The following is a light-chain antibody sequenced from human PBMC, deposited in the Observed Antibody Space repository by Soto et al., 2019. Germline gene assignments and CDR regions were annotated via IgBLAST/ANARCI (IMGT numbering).Light chain of an antibody. CDR2: DVS. V-gene: IGLV2-14*01. CDR1: SSDVGAYNY. CDR3: CSYTTSSTVV. Sequence: QSALTQPASVSGSPGQSITISCTGTSSDVGAYNYVSWYQQYPGKAPKVIIYDVSNRPSGVSNRFSGSKSGNTASLTISGLQAEYEADYYCCSYTTSSTVVFGGGTKLTVL. J-gene: IGLJ2*01.